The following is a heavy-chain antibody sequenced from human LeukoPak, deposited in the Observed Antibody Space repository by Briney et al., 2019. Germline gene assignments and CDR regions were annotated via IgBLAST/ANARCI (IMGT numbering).Heavy chain of an antibody. CDR1: GGSSSGYY. CDR3: ARREAVAGVLRRHWFDP. V-gene: IGHV4-34*01. CDR2: INHSRST. Sequence: PSETLSLTCVMYGGSSSGYYWSWIRQPPGKGLEWIGEINHSRSTNYNPSLKSRVTISVDTSKNQFSLKLSSVTAADTAVYYCARREAVAGVLRRHWFDPWGQGTLVTVSS. J-gene: IGHJ5*02. D-gene: IGHD6-19*01.